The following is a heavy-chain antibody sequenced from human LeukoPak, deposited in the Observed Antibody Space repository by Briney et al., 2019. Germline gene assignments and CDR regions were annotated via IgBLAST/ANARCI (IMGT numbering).Heavy chain of an antibody. CDR2: INPNSGGT. CDR3: ARGYRGYSYGLNWFDP. D-gene: IGHD5-18*01. J-gene: IGHJ5*02. CDR1: GYTFTGYY. V-gene: IGHV1-2*02. Sequence: ASVKVSCKASGYTFTGYYMHWVRQAPGQGLEWMGWINPNSGGTNYAQKFQGRVTMTRDTSISTAYMELSRLRSDDMAVYYCARGYRGYSYGLNWFDPWGQGTLVTVSS.